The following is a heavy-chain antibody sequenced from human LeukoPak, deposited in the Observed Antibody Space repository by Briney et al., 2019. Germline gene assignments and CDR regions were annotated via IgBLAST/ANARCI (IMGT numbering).Heavy chain of an antibody. CDR3: ILGVSPDY. CDR2: IRSKAYGGTT. CDR1: GFTFGDYA. Sequence: PGGSLRLSCTASGFTFGDYAMSWVRQAPGKGLEWVGFIRSKAYGGTTEYAAFVKGRFTISRDDSKSIAYLQMNSLKTEDTAVYYCILGVSPDYWGQGTLVTVSS. D-gene: IGHD6-13*01. V-gene: IGHV3-49*04. J-gene: IGHJ4*02.